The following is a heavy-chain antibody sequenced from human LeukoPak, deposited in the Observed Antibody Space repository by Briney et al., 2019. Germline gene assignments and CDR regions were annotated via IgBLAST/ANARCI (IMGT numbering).Heavy chain of an antibody. CDR3: ARVSSYDSSGYHFDY. Sequence: GGSLRLSCAASGFTFSSYEMNWVRQAPGKGLEWVSYISSSGSTIYYADSAKGRFTISRDNAKNSLYLQMNSLRAEDTAVYYCARVSSYDSSGYHFDYWGQGTLVTVSS. CDR2: ISSSGSTI. J-gene: IGHJ4*02. D-gene: IGHD3-22*01. V-gene: IGHV3-48*03. CDR1: GFTFSSYE.